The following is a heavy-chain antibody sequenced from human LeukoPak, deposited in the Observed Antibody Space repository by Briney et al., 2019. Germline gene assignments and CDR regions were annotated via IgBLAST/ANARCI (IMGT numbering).Heavy chain of an antibody. J-gene: IGHJ1*01. Sequence: VASVKVSCKASGYTFTGYYMHWVRQAPGQGLEWMGWINPNSGGTNYAQKFQGRVTMTRDTSISTAYRELSRLRSDDTAVYYCARGQSDYIGSEYLQHWGQGTLVTVSS. V-gene: IGHV1-2*02. CDR2: INPNSGGT. D-gene: IGHD4-11*01. CDR1: GYTFTGYY. CDR3: ARGQSDYIGSEYLQH.